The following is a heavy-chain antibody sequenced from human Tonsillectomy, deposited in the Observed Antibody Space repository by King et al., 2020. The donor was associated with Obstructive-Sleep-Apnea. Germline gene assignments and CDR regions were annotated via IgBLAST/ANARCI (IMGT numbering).Heavy chain of an antibody. V-gene: IGHV5-10-1*01. Sequence: QLVQSGAEVKKPGESLRISCKGSGYSFTSYWMSWVRQLPGKGLEWMGRIDPSDSYTNYSPSFQGHVTISADKSISTAYLQWSSLKSSDTAMYYCARMGTVDTAMDDSWGQGTMVTVSS. CDR2: IDPSDSYT. J-gene: IGHJ3*02. CDR3: ARMGTVDTAMDDS. D-gene: IGHD5-18*01. CDR1: GYSFTSYW.